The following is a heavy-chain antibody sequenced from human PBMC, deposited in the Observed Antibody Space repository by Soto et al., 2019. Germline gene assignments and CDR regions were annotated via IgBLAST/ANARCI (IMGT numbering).Heavy chain of an antibody. CDR1: GFTFRSFT. CDR3: TRDASRDSSALCWFDP. Sequence: GRALRLSCAASGFTFRSFTMNWVRQAPGKGLEWVSTISSNSAYIYYTDALRGRFTISRDNAKNSLHLQMNSLRAEDTAVYYCTRDASRDSSALCWFDPCGPVTLVPVSS. D-gene: IGHD6-13*01. J-gene: IGHJ5*02. V-gene: IGHV3-21*01. CDR2: ISSNSAYI.